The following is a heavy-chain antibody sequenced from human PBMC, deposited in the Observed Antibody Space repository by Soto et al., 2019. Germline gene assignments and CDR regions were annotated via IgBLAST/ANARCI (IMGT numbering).Heavy chain of an antibody. CDR2: ISSSSSYI. Sequence: PGGSLRHSCAASGFTFSSYSMNWARQAPGKGLEWVSSISSSSSYIYYADSVKGRFTISRDNAKNSLYLQMNSLRAEDTAVYYCARDDVDFWSGYYPFDYWGQGTLVTVSS. CDR3: ARDDVDFWSGYYPFDY. V-gene: IGHV3-21*01. J-gene: IGHJ4*02. CDR1: GFTFSSYS. D-gene: IGHD3-3*01.